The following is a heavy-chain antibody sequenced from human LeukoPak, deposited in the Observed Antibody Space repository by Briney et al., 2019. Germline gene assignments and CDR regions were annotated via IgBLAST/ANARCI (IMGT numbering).Heavy chain of an antibody. CDR1: GYTFSSYA. D-gene: IGHD3-10*01. V-gene: IGHV1-3*01. CDR3: ARDRGVTMVRGVIDSFDY. Sequence: ASVKVSCKASGYTFSSYAMHWVRQAPGQRLEWMGWINAGNGNTKYSQRFQGRVTITRDTPASTAYMELSSLRSEDTAVYYCARDRGVTMVRGVIDSFDYWGQGTLVTVSS. CDR2: INAGNGNT. J-gene: IGHJ4*02.